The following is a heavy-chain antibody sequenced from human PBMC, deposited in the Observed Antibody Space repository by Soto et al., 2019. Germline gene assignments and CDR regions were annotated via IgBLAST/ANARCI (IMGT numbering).Heavy chain of an antibody. D-gene: IGHD1-26*01. CDR2: ISGSGDNT. CDR3: GKDLNLGGRTFIDQ. J-gene: IGHJ4*02. V-gene: IGHV3-23*01. CDR1: GFAFRTYA. Sequence: EVQLLQSGGGLVQPGGSLRLSCAASGFAFRTYAMRWVRQAPGKGLEWVSAISGSGDNTYYTDPVKGRFTISRDNSENTLHLHMNSLRPEDTAIYYCGKDLNLGGRTFIDQWGQGTLVTVSS.